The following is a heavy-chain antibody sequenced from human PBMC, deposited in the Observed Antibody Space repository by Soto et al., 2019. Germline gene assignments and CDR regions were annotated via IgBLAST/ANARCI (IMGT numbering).Heavy chain of an antibody. D-gene: IGHD1-26*01. CDR3: ARRGSGRYYDY. J-gene: IGHJ4*02. Sequence: EVQLLESGGGLVQPGGSLRLSCAASGFTFSSYAMRWVRQAPGKGLEWVSAISGSGDSTYYADSVKGRFTISRDNSRNTLYLQMNSMRAEETAVYYCARRGSGRYYDYCGKGTLVTVSS. CDR1: GFTFSSYA. V-gene: IGHV3-23*01. CDR2: ISGSGDST.